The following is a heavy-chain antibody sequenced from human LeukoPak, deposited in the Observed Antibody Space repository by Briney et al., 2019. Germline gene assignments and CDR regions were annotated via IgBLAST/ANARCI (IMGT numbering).Heavy chain of an antibody. Sequence: PGGSLRLSCAASGFTFSSYWMSWVRQVPGKGLEWVANIKQDGSEKYYVDSVKGRFTIYRDNAKNSLYLQVNSLRAEDTAIYYCARWDSGSCSDWGQGTLVTVS. CDR3: ARWDSGSCSD. J-gene: IGHJ4*02. CDR2: IKQDGSEK. CDR1: GFTFSSYW. V-gene: IGHV3-7*01. D-gene: IGHD1-26*01.